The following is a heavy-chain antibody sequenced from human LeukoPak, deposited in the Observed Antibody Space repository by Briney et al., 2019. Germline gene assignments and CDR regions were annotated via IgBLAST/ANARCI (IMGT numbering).Heavy chain of an antibody. Sequence: GASVNVSCKASGGTFSSYAISWVRQAPGQGLEWMGGIIPIFGTANYAQKFQGRVTITADESTSTAYMELSSLRSEDTAVYYCAREAAIRRVWFDPWGQGTLVTVSS. D-gene: IGHD2-2*02. CDR2: IIPIFGTA. CDR1: GGTFSSYA. V-gene: IGHV1-69*13. CDR3: AREAAIRRVWFDP. J-gene: IGHJ5*02.